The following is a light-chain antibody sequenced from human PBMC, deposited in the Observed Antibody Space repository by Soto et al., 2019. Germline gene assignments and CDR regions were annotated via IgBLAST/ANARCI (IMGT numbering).Light chain of an antibody. CDR1: SSNIGASYN. CDR2: GDS. Sequence: QSVLTQPPSVSGAPGQRVTISCSGSSSNIGASYNVHWYQQFPGTAPKLLIYGDSNRPSGVPDRFSGSRSGTSASLAITGLQAEDEADYYCQSYDSSLSGYVFGTGTKLTVL. CDR3: QSYDSSLSGYV. V-gene: IGLV1-40*01. J-gene: IGLJ1*01.